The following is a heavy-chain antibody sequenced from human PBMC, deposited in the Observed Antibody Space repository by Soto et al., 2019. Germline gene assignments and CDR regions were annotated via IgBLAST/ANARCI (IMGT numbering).Heavy chain of an antibody. J-gene: IGHJ5*02. CDR2: IKSKTDGGTT. CDR3: TTDPEPSSGWGLYNWFDP. CDR1: GFAFSNAW. V-gene: IGHV3-15*01. Sequence: PGGSLRLSXAASGFAFSNAWMSWGRQAPGKGLEWVGRIKSKTDGGTTDYAAPVKGRFTISRDDSKNTLYLQMNSLKTEDTAVYYCTTDPEPSSGWGLYNWFDPWGQGTLVTVSS. D-gene: IGHD6-19*01.